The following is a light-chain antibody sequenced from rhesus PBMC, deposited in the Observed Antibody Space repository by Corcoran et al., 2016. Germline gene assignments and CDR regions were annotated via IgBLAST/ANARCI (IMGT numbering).Light chain of an antibody. V-gene: IGKV7-13*01. J-gene: IGKJ1*01. Sequence: DIVLTQSPASLAVSPGQRATITCGASESVSVFGINLIHWYQQKPGQPPKLLIYRASNKATGVPARVSGSGSGTHFTLTSNPVGAYECADDYWLQSKNSWTFGQGTKVEIK. CDR3: LQSKNSWT. CDR2: RAS. CDR1: ESVSVFGINL.